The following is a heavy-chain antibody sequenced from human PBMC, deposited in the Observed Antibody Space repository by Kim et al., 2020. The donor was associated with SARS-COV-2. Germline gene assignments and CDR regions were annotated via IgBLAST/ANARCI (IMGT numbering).Heavy chain of an antibody. Sequence: SGRCRFTISRDNSKNTLYLQMNSLRAEDTAVYYCAKDLRSGYPQRWFDPWGQGTLVTVSS. J-gene: IGHJ5*02. V-gene: IGHV3-23*01. CDR3: AKDLRSGYPQRWFDP. D-gene: IGHD5-18*01.